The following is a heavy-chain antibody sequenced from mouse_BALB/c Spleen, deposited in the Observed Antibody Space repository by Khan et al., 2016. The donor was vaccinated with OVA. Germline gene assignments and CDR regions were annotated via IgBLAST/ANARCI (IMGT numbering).Heavy chain of an antibody. CDR2: IYPGNDDT. CDR1: GYTFSSSW. J-gene: IGHJ3*01. CDR3: ARYFGSRCAY. Sequence: QVQLQQSGAELVRPGSSVKISCKASGYTFSSSWMNWVKHRPGQGLEWIGQIYPGNDDTDYNGNFKGKASLTADKSSRTAYMQLTSLTSEDSAVYFGARYFGSRCAYWGQGTLVTVSA. V-gene: IGHV1-80*01. D-gene: IGHD1-1*01.